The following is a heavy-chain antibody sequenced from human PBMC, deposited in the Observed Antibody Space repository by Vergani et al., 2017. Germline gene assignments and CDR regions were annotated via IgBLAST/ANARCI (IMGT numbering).Heavy chain of an antibody. Sequence: VQLQESGPGLLKPSETLSLTCSVSGASISSYFWSWIRQPAGKGLEWLGRVHTDGTAFYNPSLMARVRLSADLSQSQFSLRMTSLTAADTAVYFCARDQWDDDGPRGWFAPWGQGILVTVSS. D-gene: IGHD5-24*01. CDR3: ARDQWDDDGPRGWFAP. CDR2: VHTDGTA. V-gene: IGHV4-4*07. J-gene: IGHJ5*02. CDR1: GASISSYF.